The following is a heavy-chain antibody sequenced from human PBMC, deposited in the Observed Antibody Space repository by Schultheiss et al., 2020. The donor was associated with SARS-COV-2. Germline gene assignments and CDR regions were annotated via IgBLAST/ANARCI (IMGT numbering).Heavy chain of an antibody. D-gene: IGHD6-13*01. V-gene: IGHV4-39*07. J-gene: IGHJ4*02. CDR2: IYTSGST. CDR3: ARDIAAAGLLDY. Sequence: SETLSLTCTVSGGSISSSSYYWSWIRQPPGKGLEWIGSIYTSGSTNYNPSLKSRVTISVDTSKNQFSLKLSSVTAADTAVYYCARDIAAAGLLDYWGQGTLVTVSS. CDR1: GGSISSSSYY.